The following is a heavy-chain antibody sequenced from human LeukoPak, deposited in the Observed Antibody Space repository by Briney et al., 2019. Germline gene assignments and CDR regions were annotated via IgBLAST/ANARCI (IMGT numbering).Heavy chain of an antibody. Sequence: SEALSLTCTVSGGSISSYYWSWIRQPPGKGLEWIGEINHSGSTNYNPSLKSRVTISVDTSKNQFSLKLSSVTAADTAVYYCASDPSSSWSYRTLDYWGQGTLVTVSS. CDR1: GGSISSYY. V-gene: IGHV4-34*01. CDR2: INHSGST. J-gene: IGHJ4*02. CDR3: ASDPSSSWSYRTLDY. D-gene: IGHD6-13*01.